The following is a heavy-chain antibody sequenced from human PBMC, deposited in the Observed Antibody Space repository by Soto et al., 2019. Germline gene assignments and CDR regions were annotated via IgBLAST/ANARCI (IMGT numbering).Heavy chain of an antibody. Sequence: GGSLRLSCAASGFTVSSNYMSWVRQAPGKGLEWVSVIYSGGSTYYADSVKGRFTISRDNSKNTLYLQMNSLRAEDTAVYYCARYYDFWSGQKHYGMDVWGQGTTVTVSS. V-gene: IGHV3-53*01. D-gene: IGHD3-3*01. CDR1: GFTVSSNY. CDR2: IYSGGST. J-gene: IGHJ6*02. CDR3: ARYYDFWSGQKHYGMDV.